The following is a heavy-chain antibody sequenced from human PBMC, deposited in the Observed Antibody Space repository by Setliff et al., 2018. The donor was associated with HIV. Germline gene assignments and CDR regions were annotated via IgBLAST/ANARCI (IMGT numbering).Heavy chain of an antibody. J-gene: IGHJ6*03. D-gene: IGHD3-10*01. CDR3: ATAGEMATIGYYYYYMGV. CDR1: GGTFRRSA. Sequence: SVKVSCKASGGTFRRSAVSWVRQAPGRGLEWMGGIIPMFGTTNFAQKFQDRVTITADESTSTVYMELSSLKSEDTAVYYCATAGEMATIGYYYYYMGVWGEGTTVTVSS. V-gene: IGHV1-69*13. CDR2: IIPMFGTT.